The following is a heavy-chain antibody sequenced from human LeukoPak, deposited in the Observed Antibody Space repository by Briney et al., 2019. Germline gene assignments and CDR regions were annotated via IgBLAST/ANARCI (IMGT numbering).Heavy chain of an antibody. CDR2: IYYSGNS. V-gene: IGHV4-59*01. D-gene: IGHD3-22*01. CDR3: AGLGASGNGYLSWFDP. J-gene: IGHJ5*02. CDR1: GGSISTYY. Sequence: SETLSLTCTVSGGSISTYYWSWIRQPPGKGLEWIGYIYYSGNSNYNPSLKSRVTISVDTSKNQFSLKLSSVTAADTAVYYCAGLGASGNGYLSWFDPWGQRTLVTVSS.